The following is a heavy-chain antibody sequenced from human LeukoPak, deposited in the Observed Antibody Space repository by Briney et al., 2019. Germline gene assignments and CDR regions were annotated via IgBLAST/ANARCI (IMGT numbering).Heavy chain of an antibody. CDR3: ARLVVVAATLGYYYYYYMDV. V-gene: IGHV4-59*01. J-gene: IGHJ6*03. Sequence: PSETLSLTCTVSGGSLSSYYWSWIRQPPGKGLEWIGYIYYSGSTNYNPSLKSRVTISVDTSKNQFSLKLSSVTAADTAVYYCARLVVVAATLGYYYYYYMDVWGKGTTVTVSS. CDR2: IYYSGST. CDR1: GGSLSSYY. D-gene: IGHD2-15*01.